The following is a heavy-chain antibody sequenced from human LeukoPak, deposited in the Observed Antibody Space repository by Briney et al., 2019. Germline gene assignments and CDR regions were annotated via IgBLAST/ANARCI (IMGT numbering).Heavy chain of an antibody. CDR3: ARDVAERDFDY. CDR2: MNPNSGNT. V-gene: IGHV1-8*01. D-gene: IGHD6-13*01. Sequence: ASVKVSCKASGYTFTGYDINWVRQATGRGLEWMGWMNPNSGNTGYAQKFQGRVTMTRNTSISTAYMELSSLRSEDTAAYYCARDVAERDFDYWGQGTLVTVSS. CDR1: GYTFTGYD. J-gene: IGHJ4*02.